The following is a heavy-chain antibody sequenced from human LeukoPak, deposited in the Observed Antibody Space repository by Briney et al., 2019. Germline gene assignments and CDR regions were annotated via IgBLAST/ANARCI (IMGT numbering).Heavy chain of an antibody. CDR2: IYYSGST. CDR1: GASISSRTYY. D-gene: IGHD3-9*01. Sequence: PSETLSLTCTVSGASISSRTYYWAWIRQPPGKGLEWIGNIYYSGSTYYNPSLKSRVTISVDTSKNQFSLKLSSVTAADTAVYYCARVKSWGILTGYYSYMDVWGKGTTVTVSS. V-gene: IGHV4-39*07. CDR3: ARVKSWGILTGYYSYMDV. J-gene: IGHJ6*03.